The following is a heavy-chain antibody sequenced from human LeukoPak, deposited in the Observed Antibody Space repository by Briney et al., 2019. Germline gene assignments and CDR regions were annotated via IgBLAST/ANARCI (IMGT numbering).Heavy chain of an antibody. CDR1: GGPISSYY. V-gene: IGHV4-59*01. CDR2: IYYSGST. CDR3: ARGRYYDSSGYQEPYYYYGMDV. D-gene: IGHD3-22*01. Sequence: SETLSLTCTVSGGPISSYYWSWIRQPPGKGLEWIGYIYYSGSTNYNPSLKSRVTISVDTSKNQFSLKLSSVTAADTAVYYCARGRYYDSSGYQEPYYYYGMDVWGQGTTVTVSS. J-gene: IGHJ6*02.